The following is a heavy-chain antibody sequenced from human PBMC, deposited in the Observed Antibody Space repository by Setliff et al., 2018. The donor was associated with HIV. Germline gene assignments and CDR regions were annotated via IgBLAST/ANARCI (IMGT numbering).Heavy chain of an antibody. CDR1: GGSISSSSYY. V-gene: IGHV4-39*01. CDR2: IYYSGST. J-gene: IGHJ4*02. D-gene: IGHD6-19*01. Sequence: SETLSLTCTVSGGSISSSSYYWGWIRQPPGKGLEWIGSIYYSGSTYYNPSLKSRVTISVDTSKNQFSLRLSSVTAADTAVYYCASPASGGSSGQYHYWGQGTLVTVSS. CDR3: ASPASGGSSGQYHY.